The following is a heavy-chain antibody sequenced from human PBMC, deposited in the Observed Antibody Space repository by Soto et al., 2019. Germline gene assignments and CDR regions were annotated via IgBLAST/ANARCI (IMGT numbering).Heavy chain of an antibody. D-gene: IGHD6-6*01. J-gene: IGHJ6*02. CDR2: IYPGDSDT. Sequence: GESLKISCKGSGYSFTSYWIGWVRQMPGKGLEWMGIIYPGDSDTRYSPSFQGQVTISADKSISTAYLQWSSLKASDTAMYYCARYSSSSVGYYCCMDVWGQGTTVTVSS. V-gene: IGHV5-51*01. CDR3: ARYSSSSVGYYCCMDV. CDR1: GYSFTSYW.